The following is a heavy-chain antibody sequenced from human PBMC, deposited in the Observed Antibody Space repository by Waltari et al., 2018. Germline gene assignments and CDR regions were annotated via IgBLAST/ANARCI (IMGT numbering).Heavy chain of an antibody. CDR2: IKQDGSEK. D-gene: IGHD1-26*01. Sequence: EVQLVESGGGLVQPGGSLRLSCAASGFTFSSYWMSWVRPAPGKGLEWVANIKQDGSEKYYVDSVKGRFTISRDNAKNSLYLQMNSLRAEDTAVYYCARDEGGSYWYYYYGMDVWGQGTTVTVSS. CDR3: ARDEGGSYWYYYYGMDV. CDR1: GFTFSSYW. V-gene: IGHV3-7*01. J-gene: IGHJ6*02.